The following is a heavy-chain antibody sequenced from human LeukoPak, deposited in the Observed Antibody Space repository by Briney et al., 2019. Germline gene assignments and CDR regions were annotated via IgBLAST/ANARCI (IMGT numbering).Heavy chain of an antibody. CDR2: IYHSGST. CDR1: GYSISSGYY. D-gene: IGHD3-16*01. J-gene: IGHJ4*02. Sequence: PSETLSLTCTVSGYSISSGYYWGWIRQPPGKGLEWIGSIYHSGSTYYNPSLKSRVTISVDTSKNQFSLKLSSVTAADTAVYYCARDGKRTFMITSGGARPYYFDYWGQGTLVTVSS. V-gene: IGHV4-38-2*02. CDR3: ARDGKRTFMITSGGARPYYFDY.